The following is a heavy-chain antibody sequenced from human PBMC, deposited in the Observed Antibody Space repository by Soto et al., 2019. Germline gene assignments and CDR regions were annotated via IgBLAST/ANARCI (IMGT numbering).Heavy chain of an antibody. V-gene: IGHV4-59*08. CDR1: GGSISSYY. CDR3: ARHNYGSGSYPDY. D-gene: IGHD3-10*01. J-gene: IGHJ4*02. Sequence: QVQLQESGPGLVKPSETLSLTCTVSGGSISSYYWSWIRQPPGKGLEWIGYIYYSGSTNYNPSLKSRVTISVDTSKNQFSLKLSSVTAADTAVYYCARHNYGSGSYPDYWGQGTLVTVSS. CDR2: IYYSGST.